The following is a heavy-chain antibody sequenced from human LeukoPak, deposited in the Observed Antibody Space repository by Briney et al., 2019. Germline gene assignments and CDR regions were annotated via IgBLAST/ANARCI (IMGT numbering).Heavy chain of an antibody. CDR2: IYYSGST. CDR1: GGSISSYY. Sequence: PSETLSLTCTVSGGSISSYYWSWIRQPPGKGLEWIGYIYYSGSTNYNPSLKSRVTMSVDTSKNQFSLKLSSVTAADTAVYYCARDGRSGSYYYFDYWGQGTLVTVSS. D-gene: IGHD1-26*01. CDR3: ARDGRSGSYYYFDY. V-gene: IGHV4-59*01. J-gene: IGHJ4*02.